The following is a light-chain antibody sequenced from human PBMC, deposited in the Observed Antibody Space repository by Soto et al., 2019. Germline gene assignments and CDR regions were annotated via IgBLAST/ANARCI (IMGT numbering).Light chain of an antibody. V-gene: IGKV3-15*01. Sequence: EIVMTQSPATLSVSPGERVTLSCRASQSVSSNLAWYQQKPGQAPRLLIYGASTRATGIPARFSASGSGTEFTLTNSSLQSEDFAVYYCQHYNNWPRTFGQGTKVEIK. CDR3: QHYNNWPRT. J-gene: IGKJ1*01. CDR1: QSVSSN. CDR2: GAS.